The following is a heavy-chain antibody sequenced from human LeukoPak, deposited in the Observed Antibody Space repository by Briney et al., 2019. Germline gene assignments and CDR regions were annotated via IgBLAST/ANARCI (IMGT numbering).Heavy chain of an antibody. J-gene: IGHJ4*02. CDR1: GFTVSSNY. Sequence: GGSLRLSCAASGFTVSSNYMSWVRQAPGKGLEWVGRIKSKTDGGTTDYAAPVKGRFTISRDDSKNTLYLQMNSLKTEDTAVYYCTTVFRGYSDYWGQGTLVTVSS. CDR2: IKSKTDGGTT. D-gene: IGHD3-22*01. CDR3: TTVFRGYSDY. V-gene: IGHV3-15*01.